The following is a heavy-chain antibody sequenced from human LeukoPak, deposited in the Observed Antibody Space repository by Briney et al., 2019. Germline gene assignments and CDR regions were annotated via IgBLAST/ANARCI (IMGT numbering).Heavy chain of an antibody. CDR3: ARDMTYSGSYSAFDI. CDR2: INPSGGST. D-gene: IGHD1-26*01. Sequence: ASVKVSCKASGYTFTSYYMHWVRQAPGQGLECMGIINPSGGSTSYAQKFQGRVTMTRDMSTSTVYMELSSLRSEDTAVYYCARDMTYSGSYSAFDIWGQGTMVTVSS. J-gene: IGHJ3*02. V-gene: IGHV1-46*01. CDR1: GYTFTSYY.